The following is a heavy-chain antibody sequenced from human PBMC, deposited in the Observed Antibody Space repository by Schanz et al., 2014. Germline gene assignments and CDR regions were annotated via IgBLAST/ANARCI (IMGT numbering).Heavy chain of an antibody. CDR2: INTNTGNP. J-gene: IGHJ4*02. V-gene: IGHV7-4-1*02. Sequence: QVQLVQSGSELKRPGASMKVSCKASGYIFTTYAMNWVRQAPGQGLEWMGWINTNTGNPTYAQGFTGRFVFSLDTSVSTAYLQISSLKAEDTAVYYCARGQVTVVRGVNCFDYWGQGTLVTVSS. CDR3: ARGQVTVVRGVNCFDY. CDR1: GYIFTTYA. D-gene: IGHD3-10*01.